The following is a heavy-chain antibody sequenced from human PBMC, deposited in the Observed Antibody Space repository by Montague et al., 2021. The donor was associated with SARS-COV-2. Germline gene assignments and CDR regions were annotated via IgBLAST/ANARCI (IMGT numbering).Heavy chain of an antibody. CDR2: IYHTENT. J-gene: IGHJ3*02. CDR3: ACDRSDDDTFDI. V-gene: IGHV4-4*02. D-gene: IGHD1-1*01. Sequence: SETLSLTCTVSGASITINKWWSWVRQSPQRGLEWIGKIYHTENTKYNPSLKSRFSISVDRSKNQFSLKVNSLTAADTAVYYCACDRSDDDTFDIWGQGTMVIVSS. CDR1: GASITINKW.